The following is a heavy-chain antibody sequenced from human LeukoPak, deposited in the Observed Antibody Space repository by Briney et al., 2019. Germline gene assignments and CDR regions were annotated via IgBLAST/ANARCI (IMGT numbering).Heavy chain of an antibody. J-gene: IGHJ4*02. CDR1: GGTFSSYA. V-gene: IGHV1-69*05. CDR2: IIPIFGTA. D-gene: IGHD5-18*01. Sequence: ASVKVSCKASGGTFSSYAISWVRQAPGQGLEWMGGIIPIFGTANYAQKFQGRVTITTDESTSTAYMELSSLRSEDTAVYYCARGPPDQDADTAMAFDYWGQGTLVTASS. CDR3: ARGPPDQDADTAMAFDY.